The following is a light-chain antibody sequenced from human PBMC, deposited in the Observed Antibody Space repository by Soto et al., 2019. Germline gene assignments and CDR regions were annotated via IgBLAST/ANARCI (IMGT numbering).Light chain of an antibody. J-gene: IGKJ1*01. CDR1: QSISSW. Sequence: DIQMTQSPSTLSASVGDRVTITCRASQSISSWLAWYQQKPGKAPKLLIYDASSLESGVPSRFSGSGAGTEFTLTISSLQHDDFATYYGQQYNSYSPTWTFGQGNKVEI. CDR2: DAS. CDR3: QQYNSYSPTWT. V-gene: IGKV1-5*01.